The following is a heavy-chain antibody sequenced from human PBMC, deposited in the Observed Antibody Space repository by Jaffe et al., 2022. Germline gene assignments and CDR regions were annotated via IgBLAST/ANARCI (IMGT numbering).Heavy chain of an antibody. V-gene: IGHV4-34*01. CDR1: GGSFSGYY. J-gene: IGHJ3*02. Sequence: QVQLQQWGAGLLKPSETLSLTCAVYGGSFSGYYWSWIRQPPGKGLEWIGEINHSGSTNYNPSLKSRVTISVDTSKNQFSLKLSSVTAADTAVYYCARGGAALRYFDWLSNHDAFDIWGQGTMVTVSS. CDR3: ARGGAALRYFDWLSNHDAFDI. D-gene: IGHD3-9*01. CDR2: INHSGST.